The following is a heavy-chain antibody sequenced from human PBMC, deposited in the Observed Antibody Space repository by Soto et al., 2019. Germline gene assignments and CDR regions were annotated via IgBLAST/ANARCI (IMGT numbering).Heavy chain of an antibody. CDR2: IYYSGST. V-gene: IGHV4-31*03. CDR1: GGSISSGGYY. CDR3: ARVSGTGYYGMDV. Sequence: PSETLSLTCTVPGGSISSGGYYWSWIRQHPGKGLEWIGYIYYSGSTYYNPSLKSRVTISVDTSKNQFSLKLSSVTAADTAVYYCARVSGTGYYGMDVWGQGTTVTV. J-gene: IGHJ6*02. D-gene: IGHD1-1*01.